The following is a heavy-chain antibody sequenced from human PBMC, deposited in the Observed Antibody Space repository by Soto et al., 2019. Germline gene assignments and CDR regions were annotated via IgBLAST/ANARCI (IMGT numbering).Heavy chain of an antibody. CDR2: INTGNGNT. Sequence: SVKVSCKASGYAFTRFTIHWVRQAPGQRLEWMGSINTGNGNTRFLQKFQGRVTFTRDTSANTAYMELSSLISEDTAVYYCARPKDYDDCLDLWGQGTLVTVSS. CDR1: GYAFTRFT. D-gene: IGHD3-22*01. J-gene: IGHJ4*02. V-gene: IGHV1-3*04. CDR3: ARPKDYDDCLDL.